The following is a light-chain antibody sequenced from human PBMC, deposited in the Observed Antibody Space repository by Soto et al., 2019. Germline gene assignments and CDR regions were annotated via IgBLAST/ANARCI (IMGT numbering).Light chain of an antibody. CDR2: GAS. V-gene: IGKV1-8*01. J-gene: IGKJ1*01. CDR3: QHYKYYPLT. Sequence: AIRMTQSPSSLSASAGDRVAIACRASQDVGRYLAWYQQKPWQAPKLLIYGASTLQSGVPSRFSGGGSGTDFTFNISCLQLEDFATYYCQHYKYYPLTFGQGTKVESK. CDR1: QDVGRY.